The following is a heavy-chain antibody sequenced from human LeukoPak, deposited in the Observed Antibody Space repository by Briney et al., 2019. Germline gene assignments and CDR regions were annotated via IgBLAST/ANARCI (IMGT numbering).Heavy chain of an antibody. V-gene: IGHV3-30*18. D-gene: IGHD3-10*01. CDR3: AKAGGAYGSGSYSED. J-gene: IGHJ4*02. CDR1: GFTFSSYG. CDR2: ISYDGSNK. Sequence: PGGSLRLSCAASGFTFSSYGMHWVRQAPGKGLEWVAVISYDGSNKYYADSVKGRFTISRDNSKNTLYLQMNSLRAEDTAVYYCAKAGGAYGSGSYSEDWGQGTLVTVSS.